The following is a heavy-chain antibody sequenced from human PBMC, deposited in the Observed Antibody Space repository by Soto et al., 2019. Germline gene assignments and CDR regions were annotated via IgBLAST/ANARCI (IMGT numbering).Heavy chain of an antibody. V-gene: IGHV3-30-3*01. J-gene: IGHJ6*02. CDR1: GFSFSGYA. D-gene: IGHD6-19*01. CDR2: ISYDGADK. CDR3: ARGSSVCRGHIYGMDV. Sequence: QVQLVESGGGVVQTGRSLRLSCAASGFSFSGYAMHWVRQPPGKGLEWVAVISYDGADKYYAESVKGRFTMSRDNSQNTVDLQINRLRTDDTAVYFCARGSSVCRGHIYGMDVWGQGTTVTVS.